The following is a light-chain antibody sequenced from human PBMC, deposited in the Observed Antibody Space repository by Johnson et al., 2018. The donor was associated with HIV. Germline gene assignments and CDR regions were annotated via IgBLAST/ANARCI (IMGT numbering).Light chain of an antibody. V-gene: IGLV1-51*02. Sequence: QSVLTQPPSVSAAPGQTVNISCSGNVSNIESYFVSWYQQLPGAAPTLLIYEDNTRPSGIPDRFSGSKSGATATLGITGLQTGDEADYYCGIWDASLSPLDVFGTGTTITVL. CDR3: GIWDASLSPLDV. CDR2: EDN. J-gene: IGLJ1*01. CDR1: VSNIESYF.